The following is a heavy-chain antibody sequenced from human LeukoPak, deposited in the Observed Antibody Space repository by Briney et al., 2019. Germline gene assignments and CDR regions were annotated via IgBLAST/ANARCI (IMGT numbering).Heavy chain of an antibody. D-gene: IGHD1-26*01. V-gene: IGHV1-46*01. CDR1: GYTFTSYY. J-gene: IGHJ5*02. CDR3: ARDRWELSFDP. CDR2: INPSGGST. Sequence: ASVKVSCKASGYTFTSYYMHWVRQAPGQGLEGMGIINPSGGSTSYPQKFQGRVTMTRDTSTRTVYMELSSLRSEDTALYYCARDRWELSFDPWGQGTLVTVSS.